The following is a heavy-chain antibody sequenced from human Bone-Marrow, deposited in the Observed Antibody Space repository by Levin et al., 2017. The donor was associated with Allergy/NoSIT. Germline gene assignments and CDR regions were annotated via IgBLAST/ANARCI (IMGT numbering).Heavy chain of an antibody. CDR3: AKVSGVVTLEY. CDR2: VSSDGTKK. CDR1: GFTFDTYA. J-gene: IGHJ4*01. D-gene: IGHD2-15*01. V-gene: IGHV3-30*18. Sequence: LSLTCAASGFTFDTYAMHWVRQSPGKGLEWVSLVSSDGTKKYYADSVKGRFSVSRDNSKNMVFLEMDSLRVDDTATYYCAKVSGVVTLEYWGRGTLVSVSS.